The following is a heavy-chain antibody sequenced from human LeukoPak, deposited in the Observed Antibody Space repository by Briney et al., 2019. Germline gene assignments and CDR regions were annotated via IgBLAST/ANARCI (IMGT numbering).Heavy chain of an antibody. D-gene: IGHD6-19*01. CDR1: GGSISSYY. V-gene: IGHV4-59*01. Sequence: KPSETLSLTCTVSGGSISSYYWSWIRQPPGKGLEWIGYIYYSGSTNYNPSLKSRVTISVDTSKNQFSLKLSSVTAADTAVYYCARGPPGIAVAGTGYYYYYMDVWGKGTTVTISS. CDR3: ARGPPGIAVAGTGYYYYYMDV. CDR2: IYYSGST. J-gene: IGHJ6*03.